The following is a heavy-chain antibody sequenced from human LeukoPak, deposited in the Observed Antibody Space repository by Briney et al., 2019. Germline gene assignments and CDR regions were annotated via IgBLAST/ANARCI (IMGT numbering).Heavy chain of an antibody. CDR2: ITGNGRST. J-gene: IGHJ5*02. Sequence: GGSLRLSCAASGFTFSSYSMNWVRQAPGKGLEWVSAITGNGRSTYYADSVKGRFTISRDNSKNTLFLQINSLRAEDTAVYYCHTRYYGSGTFAWGQGILVTVSS. CDR1: GFTFSSYS. D-gene: IGHD3-10*01. CDR3: HTRYYGSGTFA. V-gene: IGHV3-23*01.